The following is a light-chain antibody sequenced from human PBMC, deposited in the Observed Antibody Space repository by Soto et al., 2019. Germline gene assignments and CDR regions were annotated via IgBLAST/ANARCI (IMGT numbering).Light chain of an antibody. CDR3: QQSYSTPRT. J-gene: IGKJ2*01. CDR2: AAS. V-gene: IGKV1-39*01. Sequence: DIPMTQSPSSLSASVGDRVTITCRASQSISNFLNWYQQRPGEAPKLLIYAASSLQSGVPSRFSGSGSGTDFTLTISSLQPEDFATYYCQQSYSTPRTFGQGTKLEIK. CDR1: QSISNF.